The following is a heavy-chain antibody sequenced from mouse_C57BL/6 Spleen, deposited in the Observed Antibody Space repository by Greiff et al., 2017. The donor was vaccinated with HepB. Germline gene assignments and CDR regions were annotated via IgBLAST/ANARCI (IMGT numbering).Heavy chain of an antibody. D-gene: IGHD2-2*01. CDR1: GYTFTSYW. CDR2: IHPNSGST. Sequence: QVQLQQSGAELVKPGASVKLSCKASGYTFTSYWMHWVKQRPGQGLEWIGMIHPNSGSTNYNEKFKSKATLTVDKSSSTAYMQLSSLTSEDSAVYYCARNGYLYYFDYWGQGTTLTVSS. V-gene: IGHV1-64*01. J-gene: IGHJ2*01. CDR3: ARNGYLYYFDY.